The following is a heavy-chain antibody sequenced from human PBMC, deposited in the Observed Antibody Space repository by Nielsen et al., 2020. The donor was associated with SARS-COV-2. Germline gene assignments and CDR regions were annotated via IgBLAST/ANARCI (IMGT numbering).Heavy chain of an antibody. Sequence: SETLSLTCAISGGSLTEHDWNWIRQPPGRGLEWLGEILHSGFTNNNPSLTTRLIISSDKSKNQFSLRLRSVTAADTAIYYCARGRDTTTNSYFDYWGQGTLVTVSS. V-gene: IGHV4-34*01. D-gene: IGHD4-17*01. CDR2: ILHSGFT. J-gene: IGHJ4*02. CDR1: GGSLTEHD. CDR3: ARGRDTTTNSYFDY.